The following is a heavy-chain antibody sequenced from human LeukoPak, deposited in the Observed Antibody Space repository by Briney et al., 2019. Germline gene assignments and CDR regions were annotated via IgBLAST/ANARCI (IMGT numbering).Heavy chain of an antibody. Sequence: GGSLRLSCAASGFTFSSYAMSWVRQAPGKGLEWVSAISGNGGSTYYADSVKGRFTISRDNSKNTLYLQMNSLRAEDTAVYYCAKDANTIFGVVITPRYYYGMDVWGQGTTVTVSS. J-gene: IGHJ6*02. CDR2: ISGNGGST. V-gene: IGHV3-23*01. D-gene: IGHD3-3*01. CDR3: AKDANTIFGVVITPRYYYGMDV. CDR1: GFTFSSYA.